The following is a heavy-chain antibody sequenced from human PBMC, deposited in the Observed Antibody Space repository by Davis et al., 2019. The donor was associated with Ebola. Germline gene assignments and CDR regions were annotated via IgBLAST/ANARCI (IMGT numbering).Heavy chain of an antibody. CDR1: GVSISRHY. CDR3: AERGGSV. Sequence: PGGSLRLSCTVSGVSISRHYWSWIRQPPGKRLEWIGSIYYTGSAYYNSSLNSRVTISLDTSKNQFSLKLSSVTAADTAMYYCAERGGSVWGQGTLVTVSS. CDR2: IYYTGSA. V-gene: IGHV4-59*11. J-gene: IGHJ4*02. D-gene: IGHD3-16*01.